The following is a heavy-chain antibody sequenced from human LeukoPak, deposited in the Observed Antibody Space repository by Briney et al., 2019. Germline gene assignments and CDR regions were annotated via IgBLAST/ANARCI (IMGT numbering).Heavy chain of an antibody. CDR3: ARGTDYYDSSGYYPPYYYGMDV. J-gene: IGHJ6*02. CDR1: GFTFSSYG. CDR2: IWYDGSNK. D-gene: IGHD3-22*01. Sequence: GRSLRLSCAASGFTFSSYGMHWVRQAPGKGLEWVAVIWYDGSNKYYADSVKGRFAISRDNSKNTLYLQMNSLRAEDTAVYYCARGTDYYDSSGYYPPYYYGMDVWGQGTTVTVSS. V-gene: IGHV3-33*01.